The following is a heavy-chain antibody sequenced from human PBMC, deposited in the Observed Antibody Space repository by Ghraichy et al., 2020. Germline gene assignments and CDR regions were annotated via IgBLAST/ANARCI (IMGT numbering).Heavy chain of an antibody. J-gene: IGHJ3*02. D-gene: IGHD3-22*01. CDR1: GFTFSSYA. CDR2: ISGSGGST. V-gene: IGHV3-23*01. Sequence: GGSRRLSCAASGFTFSSYAMSWVRQAPGKGLEWVSAISGSGGSTYYADSVKGRFTISRDNSKNTLYLQMNSLRAEDTAVYYCANDYDSSGSDPSDAFDIWGQGTMVTVSS. CDR3: ANDYDSSGSDPSDAFDI.